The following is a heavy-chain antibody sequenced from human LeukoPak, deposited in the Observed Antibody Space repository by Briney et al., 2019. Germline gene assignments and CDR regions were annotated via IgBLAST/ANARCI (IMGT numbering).Heavy chain of an antibody. V-gene: IGHV1-69*13. D-gene: IGHD6-19*01. CDR2: IIPIFGTA. CDR3: AREGNSSGWTDY. J-gene: IGHJ4*02. Sequence: SVKVSCKASGGTFSSYATSWVRQAPGQGLEWMGGIIPIFGTANYAQKFQGRVTITADESTSTAYMELSSLRSEDTAVYYCAREGNSSGWTDYWGQGTLVTVSS. CDR1: GGTFSSYA.